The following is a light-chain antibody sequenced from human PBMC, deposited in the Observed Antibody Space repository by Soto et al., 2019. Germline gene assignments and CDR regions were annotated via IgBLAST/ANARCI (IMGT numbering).Light chain of an antibody. Sequence: DIQMTQSPSSLSASVGDRVTITCQASQDISNYLNWYQQKPGKAPKLLIYDASNLETGVPSRFSGSGSGTDFTFTISSLQPEDIATYYCQQYDSYCTFGGGTKVDIK. V-gene: IGKV1-33*01. J-gene: IGKJ4*01. CDR1: QDISNY. CDR2: DAS. CDR3: QQYDSYCT.